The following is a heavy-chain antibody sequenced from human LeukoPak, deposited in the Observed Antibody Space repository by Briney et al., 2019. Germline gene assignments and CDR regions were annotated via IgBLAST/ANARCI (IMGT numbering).Heavy chain of an antibody. CDR2: ISGSGGST. Sequence: GGSLRLSCAASGFTFSSYAMSWIRQAPGKGLEWVSAISGSGGSTYYADSVKGRFTIPRDNSYNTLYLQMSSLRAEDTAVYYCTKEHDYSNLAEDYWGQGTLVTVSS. J-gene: IGHJ4*02. D-gene: IGHD4-11*01. CDR1: GFTFSSYA. V-gene: IGHV3-23*01. CDR3: TKEHDYSNLAEDY.